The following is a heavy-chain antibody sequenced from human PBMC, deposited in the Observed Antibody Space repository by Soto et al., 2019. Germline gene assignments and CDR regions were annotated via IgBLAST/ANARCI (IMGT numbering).Heavy chain of an antibody. CDR2: INPNSGGT. Sequence: QVQLVQSGAEVKKPGASVKVSCKASGYTFTGYYMHWVRQAPGQGLEWMGWINPNSGGTNYAQKFQGWVTMTRDTSISTAYMELSRLRSDDTAMYYCARGWGYDSNDYYYAYWGQGTLVIVSS. CDR3: ARGWGYDSNDYYYAY. CDR1: GYTFTGYY. J-gene: IGHJ4*02. V-gene: IGHV1-2*04. D-gene: IGHD3-22*01.